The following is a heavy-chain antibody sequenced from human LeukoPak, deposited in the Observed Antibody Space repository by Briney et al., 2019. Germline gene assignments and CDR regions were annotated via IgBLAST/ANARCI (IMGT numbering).Heavy chain of an antibody. D-gene: IGHD4-17*01. CDR3: ARFYGDPNFDY. V-gene: IGHV1-3*01. J-gene: IGHJ4*02. Sequence: GASVKVSCKASGYTFTSYAMHWVRQAPGQRLEWMGWINAGNGNTEYSQEFQGRVTITRDTSASTAYMELRSLRSDDTAVYYCARFYGDPNFDYWGQGTLVTVSS. CDR2: INAGNGNT. CDR1: GYTFTSYA.